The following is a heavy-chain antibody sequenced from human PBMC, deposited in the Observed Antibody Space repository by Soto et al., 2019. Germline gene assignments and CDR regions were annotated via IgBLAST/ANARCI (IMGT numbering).Heavy chain of an antibody. CDR3: ASENNRLRGGLDY. CDR2: IISFVGTA. CDR1: GGTFRDSP. D-gene: IGHD2-21*01. Sequence: QVQLVQSGAEVKKPGSSVKVSCKASGGTFRDSPISWARQAPGAGLEWMGGIISFVGTANYAQKFQGRVTISADDTTNTVYLEVDSLGSEDTAVYYCASENNRLRGGLDYWGQGTLVIVSS. J-gene: IGHJ4*02. V-gene: IGHV1-69*12.